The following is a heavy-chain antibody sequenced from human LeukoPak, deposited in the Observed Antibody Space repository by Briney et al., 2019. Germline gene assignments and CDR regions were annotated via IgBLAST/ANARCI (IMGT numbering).Heavy chain of an antibody. CDR2: ISYDGKSK. V-gene: IGHV3-30*18. CDR3: AKDRDSSGYYGFDY. D-gene: IGHD3-22*01. J-gene: IGHJ4*02. Sequence: GGSLRLSCAASGFTFINYGIHWVRQAPGKGLEGVALISYDGKSKYYAASVKGRITISRDNSKNTVYLQMSSLKPVDAAIYYCAKDRDSSGYYGFDYWGQGTLVTVSS. CDR1: GFTFINYG.